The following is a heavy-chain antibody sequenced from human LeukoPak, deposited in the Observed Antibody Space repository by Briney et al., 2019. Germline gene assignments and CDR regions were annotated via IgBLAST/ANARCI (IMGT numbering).Heavy chain of an antibody. D-gene: IGHD3-3*01. CDR1: GFTFSSYG. Sequence: ARSLRLSCAASGFTFSSYGMHWVRQAPGKGLEWVAVISYDGSNKYYADSVKGRFTISRDNSKNTLYLQMNSLRAEDTAVYYCAKDSGRYYDFWSGYYHFDYWGQGTLVTVSS. CDR2: ISYDGSNK. CDR3: AKDSGRYYDFWSGYYHFDY. V-gene: IGHV3-30*18. J-gene: IGHJ4*02.